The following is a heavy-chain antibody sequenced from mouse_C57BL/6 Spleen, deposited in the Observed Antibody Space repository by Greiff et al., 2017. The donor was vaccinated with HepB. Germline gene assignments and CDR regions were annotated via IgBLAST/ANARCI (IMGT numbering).Heavy chain of an antibody. CDR3: ARVDGYFHWYFDV. CDR1: GFTFSSYA. Sequence: EVMLVESGGGLVKPGGSLKLSCAASGFTFSSYAMTWVRQTPEKRLEWVATISAGGSNTYYTENVKGRVTISRDNAKNNLYLQLSHLKSEDTAVYYCARVDGYFHWYFDVWGTGTPVTVSS. J-gene: IGHJ1*03. D-gene: IGHD2-3*01. CDR2: ISAGGSNT. V-gene: IGHV5-4*03.